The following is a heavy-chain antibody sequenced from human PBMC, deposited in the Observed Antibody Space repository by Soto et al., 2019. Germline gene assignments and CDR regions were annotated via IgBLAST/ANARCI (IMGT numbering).Heavy chain of an antibody. CDR3: AIRTGYQLPRQFGY. D-gene: IGHD2-2*01. V-gene: IGHV1-18*01. Sequence: QVQLVQSGAEVKKPGASVKVSCKASGYTFTSYGISWVRQAPGQGLEWMGWISAYNGNTNYAQKLQGRVTMTTDTPTSTAYMELRSLRSDATAVYYCAIRTGYQLPRQFGYWGQGTLVTVSS. J-gene: IGHJ4*02. CDR2: ISAYNGNT. CDR1: GYTFTSYG.